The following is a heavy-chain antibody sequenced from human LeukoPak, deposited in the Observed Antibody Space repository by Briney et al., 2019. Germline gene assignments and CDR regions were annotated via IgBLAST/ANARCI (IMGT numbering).Heavy chain of an antibody. CDR3: ARDGAARPGSWWFDP. J-gene: IGHJ5*02. Sequence: ASVKVSCKASGYTFTGYYMHWVRQAPGQGLEWMGWINPNSGGTNCAQKFQGRVTMTRDTSISTAYMELSRLRSDDTAVYYCARDGAARPGSWWFDPWGQGTLVTVSS. V-gene: IGHV1-2*02. CDR2: INPNSGGT. D-gene: IGHD6-6*01. CDR1: GYTFTGYY.